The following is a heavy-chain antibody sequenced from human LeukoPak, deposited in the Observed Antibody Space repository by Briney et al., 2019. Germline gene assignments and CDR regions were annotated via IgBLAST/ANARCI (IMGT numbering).Heavy chain of an antibody. D-gene: IGHD2-8*01. Sequence: GGSLRLSCAASGFIFSSYTMNWVRQAPGKGLEWVSSISSSSSYIYYADSVKGRFTTSRDNAKNALFSQVNSLRAEDTAVYYCAKDGQPSTRSLLCTNGICYQDYWGQGTLVTVSS. J-gene: IGHJ4*02. CDR1: GFIFSSYT. V-gene: IGHV3-21*04. CDR3: AKDGQPSTRSLLCTNGICYQDY. CDR2: ISSSSSYI.